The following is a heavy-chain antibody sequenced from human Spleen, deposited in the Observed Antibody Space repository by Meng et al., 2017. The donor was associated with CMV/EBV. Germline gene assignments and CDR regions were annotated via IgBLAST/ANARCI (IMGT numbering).Heavy chain of an antibody. V-gene: IGHV4-31*02. J-gene: IGHJ4*02. CDR1: ISGRGSY. CDR3: ASGIVVLPAALYYFDY. CDR2: IYSSGST. D-gene: IGHD2-2*01. Sequence: ISGRGSYWRWIRQHPWKGPEGSGSIYSSGSTYYNPSLKSRFTISVDTSKDQFSFELSSVTSAATAVYYCASGIVVLPAALYYFDYWGQGTLVTVSS.